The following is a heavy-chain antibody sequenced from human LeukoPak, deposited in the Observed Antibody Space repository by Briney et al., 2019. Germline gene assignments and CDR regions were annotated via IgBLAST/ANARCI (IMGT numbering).Heavy chain of an antibody. Sequence: PGRSLRLSCTASGFTFGDYAMSWFRQAPGKGLEWVGFIRSKAYGGTTEYAASVKGRFTISRDDSRSIAYLQMNSLKTEDTAVYYCTRDPAGYYYGMDVWGQGTTVTVSS. V-gene: IGHV3-49*03. CDR3: TRDPAGYYYGMDV. CDR1: GFTFGDYA. J-gene: IGHJ6*02. CDR2: IRSKAYGGTT.